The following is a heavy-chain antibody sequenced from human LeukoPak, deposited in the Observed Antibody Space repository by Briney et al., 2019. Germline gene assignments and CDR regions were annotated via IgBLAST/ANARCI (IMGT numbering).Heavy chain of an antibody. Sequence: GGSLRLSCAASGFTFSSYWMSWVRQAPGKGLVWVSRIHSDGSITSYADSVKGRFTVSRDNAKNTLYLQMNSLRAEDTALYHCARGQYYYDSSGYYYWGQGTLVTVSS. V-gene: IGHV3-74*01. J-gene: IGHJ4*02. CDR3: ARGQYYYDSSGYYY. CDR1: GFTFSSYW. CDR2: IHSDGSIT. D-gene: IGHD3-22*01.